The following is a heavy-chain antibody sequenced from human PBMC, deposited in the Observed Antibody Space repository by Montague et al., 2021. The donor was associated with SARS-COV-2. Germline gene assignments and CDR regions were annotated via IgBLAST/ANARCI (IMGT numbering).Heavy chain of an antibody. CDR2: ISDSGRT. CDR3: TRERGIAGADNYYYGLDV. CDR1: GDSIRSYH. Sequence: SETLSLTCTVSGDSIRSYHWTWIWQPPGKGLELNWRISDSGRTIXNPYPKIRVTISVDTSKNQFFLNLRSMVAADTAIYYCTRERGIAGADNYYYGLDVWGPGTTVTVSS. V-gene: IGHV4-59*13. J-gene: IGHJ6*02. D-gene: IGHD6-13*01.